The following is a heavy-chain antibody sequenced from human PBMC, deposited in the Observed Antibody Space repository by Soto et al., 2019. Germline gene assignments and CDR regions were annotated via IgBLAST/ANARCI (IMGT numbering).Heavy chain of an antibody. Sequence: QAQLVQSGAEVKKPGASVKVSCKASGYTFTGYDINWVRQATGQGLEWMGWMNPNSGNTGYAQNFQGRFTMTRDNSITTAYMELTSLRDDDSAVYYCEGEKVGTTGIDFWGQGTLVTVSS. J-gene: IGHJ4*02. D-gene: IGHD1-26*01. V-gene: IGHV1-8*01. CDR1: GYTFTGYD. CDR2: MNPNSGNT. CDR3: EGEKVGTTGIDF.